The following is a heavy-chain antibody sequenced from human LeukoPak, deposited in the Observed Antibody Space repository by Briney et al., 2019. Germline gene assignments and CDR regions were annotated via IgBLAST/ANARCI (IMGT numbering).Heavy chain of an antibody. CDR1: GFTFSSYT. CDR2: ISGSGGST. J-gene: IGHJ3*02. Sequence: GGSLRLSCAASGFTFSSYTMSWVRQAPGKGLEWVSAISGSGGSTYYADSVKGRFTISRDNSKNTLYLQMNSLRAEDTAIYYCAKDGSRSMIVVAIAFDIWGQGTMVTVSS. CDR3: AKDGSRSMIVVAIAFDI. D-gene: IGHD3-22*01. V-gene: IGHV3-23*01.